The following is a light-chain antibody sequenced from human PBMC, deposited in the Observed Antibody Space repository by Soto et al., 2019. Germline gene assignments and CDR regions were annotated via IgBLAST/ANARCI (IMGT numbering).Light chain of an antibody. J-gene: IGKJ5*01. CDR2: DAS. CDR3: QHYGSSPPIN. Sequence: DIVLTQSPGTLSLSPGERATLSCRASQSVRGTSLAWYQQKPGQAPRLLIYDASSRATGIPDRFSGGGSGTDFTLTISRLEPEDFAVYYCQHYGSSPPINFGQGTRLEIK. V-gene: IGKV3-20*01. CDR1: QSVRGTS.